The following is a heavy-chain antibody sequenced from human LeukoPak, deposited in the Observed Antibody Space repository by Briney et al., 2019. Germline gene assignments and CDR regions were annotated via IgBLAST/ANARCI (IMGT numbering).Heavy chain of an antibody. V-gene: IGHV3-49*04. CDR1: GFTFGDSA. Sequence: GGSLRLSCTASGFTFGDSAMSWVRQAPGKGLEWVGFIRSQAYGGTTEYAASVKGRFTISRDDSKSIAYLHMNRLKTEDTAVYYCTRRRLDYYDSSGYPTGGFDYWGQGTLVTVSS. D-gene: IGHD3-22*01. CDR3: TRRRLDYYDSSGYPTGGFDY. CDR2: IRSQAYGGTT. J-gene: IGHJ4*02.